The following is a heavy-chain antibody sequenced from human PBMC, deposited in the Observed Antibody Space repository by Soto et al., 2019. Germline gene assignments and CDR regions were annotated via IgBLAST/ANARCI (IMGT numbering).Heavy chain of an antibody. Sequence: GGSLRLSCAASGFTFDDCAMHWVRQAPGKGLEWVSLISGDGGSTYYADSVKGRFTISRDNSKNSLYLQMNSLRTEDTALYYCAKEVMTTVSYYYYGIDVWGQGTTVTVSS. J-gene: IGHJ6*02. V-gene: IGHV3-43*02. D-gene: IGHD4-4*01. CDR3: AKEVMTTVSYYYYGIDV. CDR1: GFTFDDCA. CDR2: ISGDGGST.